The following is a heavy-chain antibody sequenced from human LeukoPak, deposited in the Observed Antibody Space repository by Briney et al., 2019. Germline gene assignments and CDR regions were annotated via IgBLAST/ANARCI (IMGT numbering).Heavy chain of an antibody. D-gene: IGHD3-10*01. CDR3: ARSWFGELLQATPYYYGMDV. Sequence: GGSLRLSCAASGFTFSSYAMSWVRQAPGKGLEWVSAISGSGGSTYYADSVKGRFTISRDNSKNTLYLQMNSLRAEDTAVYYCARSWFGELLQATPYYYGMDVWGQGTTVTVSS. V-gene: IGHV3-23*01. CDR2: ISGSGGST. CDR1: GFTFSSYA. J-gene: IGHJ6*02.